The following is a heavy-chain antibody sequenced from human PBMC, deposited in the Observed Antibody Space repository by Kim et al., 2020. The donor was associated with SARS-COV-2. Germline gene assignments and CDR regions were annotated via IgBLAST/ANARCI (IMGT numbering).Heavy chain of an antibody. Sequence: SETLSLTCSVSGASINTFYWSWLRQAPGKGLEWIGYVYQNGRTKYNPSLKSRATISLDTTKNQVSLKLKSVTAADTAIYFCARDLGISGTDCHYFYGLDV. V-gene: IGHV4-59*13. CDR3: ARDLGISGTDCHYFYGLDV. D-gene: IGHD1-26*01. CDR2: VYQNGRT. CDR1: GASINTFY. J-gene: IGHJ6*01.